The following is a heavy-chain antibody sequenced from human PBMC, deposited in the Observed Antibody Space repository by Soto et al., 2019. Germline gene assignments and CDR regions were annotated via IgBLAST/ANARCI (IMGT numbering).Heavy chain of an antibody. V-gene: IGHV4-4*02. J-gene: IGHJ6*02. CDR2: IYHSGST. Sequence: SETLSLTCAVSGGSISSSNWWSWVRQPPGKGLEWIGEIYHSGSTNYNPSLKSRVTISVDKSKNQFSLKLSSVTAADTAVYYCARTRGYDVLTGYSDYYGMDVWGQGTTVTVSS. CDR1: GGSISSSNW. D-gene: IGHD3-9*01. CDR3: ARTRGYDVLTGYSDYYGMDV.